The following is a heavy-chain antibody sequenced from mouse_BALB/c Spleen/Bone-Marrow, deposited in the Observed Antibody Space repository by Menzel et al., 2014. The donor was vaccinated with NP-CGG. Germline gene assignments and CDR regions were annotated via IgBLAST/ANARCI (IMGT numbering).Heavy chain of an antibody. V-gene: IGHV7-3*02. CDR3: ARDRGLTYFDY. CDR2: IRNKANGYTT. D-gene: IGHD2-4*01. J-gene: IGHJ2*01. CDR1: GCTFTDYY. Sequence: DVHLVESGGGLVQPGGSLRLSCTTSGCTFTDYYMSWVRQPPGKALEWLGFIRNKANGYTTEYSASVKGRFTISRDNSQSILYLQMNTLRAEDSATYYCARDRGLTYFDYWGQGTTLTVSS.